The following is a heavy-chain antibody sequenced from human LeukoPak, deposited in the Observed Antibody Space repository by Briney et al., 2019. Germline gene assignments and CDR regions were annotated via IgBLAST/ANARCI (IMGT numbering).Heavy chain of an antibody. CDR2: IFGSGGSP. Sequence: GWSLRLSCEASGFTFGSFAMYWVRQAPGKGLDWIAGIFGSGGSPHYADSVKGRFTISRDNSKNTVYLQIHSLRAEDTPVYYCGKTTAGYSSGQKPAWPVDYWGQGPLVTVSS. CDR1: GFTFGSFA. CDR3: GKTTAGYSSGQKPAWPVDY. V-gene: IGHV3-23*01. D-gene: IGHD5-18*01. J-gene: IGHJ4*02.